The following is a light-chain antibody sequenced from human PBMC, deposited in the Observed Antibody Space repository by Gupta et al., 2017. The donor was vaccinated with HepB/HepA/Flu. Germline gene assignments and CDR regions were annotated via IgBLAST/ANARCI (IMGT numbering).Light chain of an antibody. J-gene: IGKJ1*01. V-gene: IGKV1-39*01. CDR3: QQWDNFPWT. CDR1: QNINNF. CDR2: AAS. Sequence: DIQMTHSPSSLSASVGDRVTITCRAGQNINNFLNWYQQKPEKAPRLLIFAASRLKSGVPSRFSGSGSGTDFTVTISRLQPEDFATYYCQQWDNFPWTFGQGTKLEIK.